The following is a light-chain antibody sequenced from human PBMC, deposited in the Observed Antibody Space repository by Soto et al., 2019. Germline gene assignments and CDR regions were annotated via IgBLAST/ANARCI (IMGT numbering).Light chain of an antibody. CDR2: GPS. V-gene: IGKV3-20*01. J-gene: IGKJ5*01. CDR3: QQYGGSPVT. Sequence: IVLTPSPGPLPLSLREHATLSCWPSQSVTSRFLACYQQKPGRAPRVLIYGPSTRATGVPDRFSDSGSGTDFTLTISRLEPEDFAVYYCQQYGGSPVTFGQGTRLEI. CDR1: QSVTSRF.